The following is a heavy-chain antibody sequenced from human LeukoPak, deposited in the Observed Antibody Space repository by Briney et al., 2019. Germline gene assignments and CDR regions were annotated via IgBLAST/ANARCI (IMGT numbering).Heavy chain of an antibody. CDR2: IYYSGST. V-gene: IGHV4-31*03. Sequence: SETLSLTCTVSGGSISSGGYYWSWLRQHPGKGLEWIGYIYYSGSTYYNPPLESRVTISVDTSKNQFSLKLSSVTAADTAVYYCAREGGYCSSTSCYGTFDYWGQGTLVTVSS. J-gene: IGHJ4*02. CDR3: AREGGYCSSTSCYGTFDY. CDR1: GGSISSGGYY. D-gene: IGHD2-2*01.